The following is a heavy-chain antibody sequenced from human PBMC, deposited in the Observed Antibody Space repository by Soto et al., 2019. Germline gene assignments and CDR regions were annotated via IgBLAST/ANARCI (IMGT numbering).Heavy chain of an antibody. Sequence: GESPKISCKGSGYSFSSYWSAWVRQMPGKGLEWMAIIYPGDSDSRYSPSFSGQVTISADKSISTAYLQWGSLRASDTAIYYCARQSSSSWYGNAFDIWGQGTMVTVSS. CDR3: ARQSSSSWYGNAFDI. D-gene: IGHD6-13*01. CDR1: GYSFSSYW. J-gene: IGHJ3*02. CDR2: IYPGDSDS. V-gene: IGHV5-51*01.